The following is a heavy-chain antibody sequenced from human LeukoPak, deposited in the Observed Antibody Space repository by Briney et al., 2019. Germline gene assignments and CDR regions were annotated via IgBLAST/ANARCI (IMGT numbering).Heavy chain of an antibody. Sequence: SETLSLTCTVSGGSISSVNYYWSWIRQPAGKGLEWIGRIYTSGSTDYNPSLKSRVTMSIDTSKNQFSLQLNFVTPEDTAMYYCARGVQPLHESDAFDIWGQGTMVTVSS. CDR1: GGSISSVNYY. V-gene: IGHV4-61*02. J-gene: IGHJ3*02. D-gene: IGHD2-2*01. CDR3: ARGVQPLHESDAFDI. CDR2: IYTSGST.